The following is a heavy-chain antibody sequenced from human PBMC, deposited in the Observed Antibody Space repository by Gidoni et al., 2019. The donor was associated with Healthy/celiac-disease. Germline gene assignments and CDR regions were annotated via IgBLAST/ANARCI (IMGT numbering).Heavy chain of an antibody. D-gene: IGHD6-19*01. CDR3: ARGVSSGSRGY. J-gene: IGHJ4*02. Sequence: EVQLVESGGGLVKPGGSLRLSCAASGFTFSSYSMNWVRQAPGKGLEWVSSISRSSSYIYYADSVKGRFTISRDNAKNSLYLQMNSLRAEDTAVYYCARGVSSGSRGYWGQGTLVTVSS. CDR1: GFTFSSYS. V-gene: IGHV3-21*01. CDR2: ISRSSSYI.